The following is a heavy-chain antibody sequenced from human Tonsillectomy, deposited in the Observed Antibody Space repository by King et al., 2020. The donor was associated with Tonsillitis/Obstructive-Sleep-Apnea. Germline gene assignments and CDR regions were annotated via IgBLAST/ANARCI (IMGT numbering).Heavy chain of an antibody. CDR3: ARDSGVGRAYPFDY. V-gene: IGHV4-59*01. J-gene: IGHJ4*02. CDR1: GGAISNFH. CDR2: VYDGGST. Sequence: QLQESGPGLVKASETLSLTCTVSGGAISNFHWSWIRQPPGKGLEWIGYVYDGGSTRYNPSLKSRATISVDTSKNHFSLKLNSVTAADTAVYYCARDSGVGRAYPFDYWGQGTLVPVSS. D-gene: IGHD3-3*01.